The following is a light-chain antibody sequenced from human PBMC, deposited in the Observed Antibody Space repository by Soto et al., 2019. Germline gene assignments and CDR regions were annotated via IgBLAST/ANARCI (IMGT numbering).Light chain of an antibody. CDR1: MRDVGAYNL. V-gene: IGLV2-14*01. J-gene: IGLJ3*02. CDR3: SAYTARSTLV. Sequence: QSALTQPASVSGSPGQSITISCSGTMRDVGAYNLVSWYQQHPGTAPKLIIYEVRNRPSGISSRFSGSRSGNTASLTISGLQSEDEGDYYCSAYTARSTLVFGGGTKPTVL. CDR2: EVR.